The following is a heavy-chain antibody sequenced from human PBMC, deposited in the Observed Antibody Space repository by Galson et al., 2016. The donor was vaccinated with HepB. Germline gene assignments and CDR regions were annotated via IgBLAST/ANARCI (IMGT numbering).Heavy chain of an antibody. J-gene: IGHJ4*02. D-gene: IGHD1-7*01. CDR3: AKAPNPGTTLYPLDY. Sequence: SLRLSCAASGFTFSHYGMHWVRQAPGKGLEWVAVISYDGSNKYSTESVKGRFTISRDNSKNTLFLQMNSLRVEDTAVYYCAKAPNPGTTLYPLDYWGPGSLVTVSS. CDR1: GFTFSHYG. CDR2: ISYDGSNK. V-gene: IGHV3-30*18.